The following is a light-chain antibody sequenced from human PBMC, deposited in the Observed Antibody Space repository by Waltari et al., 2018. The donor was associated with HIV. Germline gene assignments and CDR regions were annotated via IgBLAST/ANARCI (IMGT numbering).Light chain of an antibody. V-gene: IGKV3-15*01. J-gene: IGKJ2*01. CDR2: GAS. CDR3: HQYNNWPPAYT. Sequence: EIVMTQSPAPLSVSPGERVTLSCRASQSVSSNLAWYQRKPGQAPRLLIYGASNRATGIPARFSGSGSGTEFTLTISSLQSEDFAVYYCHQYNNWPPAYTFGQGTKLEIK. CDR1: QSVSSN.